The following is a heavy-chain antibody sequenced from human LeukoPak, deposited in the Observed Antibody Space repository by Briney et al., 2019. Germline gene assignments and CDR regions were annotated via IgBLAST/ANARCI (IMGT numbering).Heavy chain of an antibody. CDR1: GGSFSNYY. CDR2: TNHNGSK. D-gene: IGHD3-10*01. Sequence: SETLSLTCAGYGGSFSNYYWSWLRQPPGQGLEWMGETNHNGSKNHNPLLKSRVTIAVDTSKNQCALILSTVTAADTAVYYCARVLLWFGEDLGDSFDIWGQGTMVTVSS. V-gene: IGHV4-34*01. CDR3: ARVLLWFGEDLGDSFDI. J-gene: IGHJ3*02.